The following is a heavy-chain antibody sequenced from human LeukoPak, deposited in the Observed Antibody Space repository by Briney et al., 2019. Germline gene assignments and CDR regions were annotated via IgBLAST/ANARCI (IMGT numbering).Heavy chain of an antibody. J-gene: IGHJ6*03. Sequence: ASVKVSCKASGYTFTSYGISWVRQAPGQGLEWMGIINPSGGSTSYAQKFQGRVTMTRDMSTSTVYMELSSLRSEDTAVYYCARDLRAVATISYYMDVWGKGTTVTVSS. V-gene: IGHV1-46*01. CDR3: ARDLRAVATISYYMDV. CDR1: GYTFTSYG. D-gene: IGHD5-12*01. CDR2: INPSGGST.